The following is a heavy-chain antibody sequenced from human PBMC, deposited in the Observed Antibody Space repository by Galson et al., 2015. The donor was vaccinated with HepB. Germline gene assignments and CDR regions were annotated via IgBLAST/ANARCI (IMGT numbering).Heavy chain of an antibody. CDR2: FDPEDGET. CDR3: ATRPSIAVAAHDAFDI. D-gene: IGHD6-19*01. J-gene: IGHJ3*02. V-gene: IGHV1-24*01. CDR1: GYTLTELS. Sequence: SVKVSCKVSGYTLTELSMHWVRQAPGKGLEWMGGFDPEDGETIYGQKFQGRVTMTEDTSTDTAYMELSSLRSEDTAVYYCATRPSIAVAAHDAFDIWGQGTMVTVSS.